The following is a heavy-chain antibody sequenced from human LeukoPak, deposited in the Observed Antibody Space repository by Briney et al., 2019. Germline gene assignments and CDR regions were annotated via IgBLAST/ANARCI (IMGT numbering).Heavy chain of an antibody. CDR3: ARDGQGASDAFDI. V-gene: IGHV3-53*01. CDR2: IYSGGST. Sequence: GGSVSLSCAASRFTVSSNYMSWVRQAPGKGLEWVSVIYSGGSTYYADSVKGRFTISRDNSKHTLYLQMNSLRAEDTAVYYCARDGQGASDAFDIWVQGTMVTDSS. J-gene: IGHJ3*02. CDR1: RFTVSSNY. D-gene: IGHD3-16*01.